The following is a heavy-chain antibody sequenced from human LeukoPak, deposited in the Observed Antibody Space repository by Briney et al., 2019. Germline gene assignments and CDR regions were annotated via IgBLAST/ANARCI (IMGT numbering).Heavy chain of an antibody. D-gene: IGHD2-2*01. CDR1: GFAPSSYN. V-gene: IGHV3-48*01. Sequence: GGSLRLSCAASGFAPSSYNLNWVREAPAKGLEWVSYISSGSDTIFYADSVKGRFTISRDNAKNSLYLHMNSLRAEDTAVYSCARPYCASTSCPTFEYWGQGTLVTVSS. CDR2: ISSGSDTI. CDR3: ARPYCASTSCPTFEY. J-gene: IGHJ4*02.